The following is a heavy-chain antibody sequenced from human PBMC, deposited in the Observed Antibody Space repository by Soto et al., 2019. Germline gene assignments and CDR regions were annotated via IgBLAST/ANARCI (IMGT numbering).Heavy chain of an antibody. D-gene: IGHD6-19*01. J-gene: IGHJ4*02. V-gene: IGHV4-59*01. CDR2: VYYTGST. CDR1: GGSISGSY. CDR3: ARSVAVPGAHIDY. Sequence: XGTLSLTCSVSGGSISGSYWSWIRQSPGKGLEWLGYVYYTGSTNYSPSLRSRVSISVDTSKNEFSLRLSSVTAADTAVYFCARSVAVPGAHIDYWGQGTQVTVSS.